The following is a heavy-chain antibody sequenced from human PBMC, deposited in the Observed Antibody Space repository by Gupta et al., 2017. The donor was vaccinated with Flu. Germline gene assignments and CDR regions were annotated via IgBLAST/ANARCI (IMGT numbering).Heavy chain of an antibody. J-gene: IGHJ5*02. Sequence: QVQLQESGPGLVKPSQTLSLTCTVSGGSISSGSYYWSWIRQPAGKGLEWIGRIYTSGSTNYNPSLKSRVTISVDTSKNQFSLKLSSVTATDTAVYYCARDMTHAWFGDRTGLDPWGQGTLVTVSS. D-gene: IGHD3-10*01. V-gene: IGHV4-61*02. CDR2: IYTSGST. CDR1: GGSISSGSYY. CDR3: ARDMTHAWFGDRTGLDP.